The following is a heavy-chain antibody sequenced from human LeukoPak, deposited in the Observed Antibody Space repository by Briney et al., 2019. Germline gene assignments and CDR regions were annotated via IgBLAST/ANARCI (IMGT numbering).Heavy chain of an antibody. D-gene: IGHD1-1*01. V-gene: IGHV3-66*01. J-gene: IGHJ4*02. CDR3: ARDRGTGTTKLFDY. CDR2: IYSGGST. CDR1: GFTVSSNY. Sequence: GGSLRLSCAASGFTVSSNYMSWVRQAPGKGLEWVSVIYSGGSTYYADSVKGRFTISRDNSKNTLYLQMNGLRAEDTAVYYCARDRGTGTTKLFDYWGQGTLVTVSS.